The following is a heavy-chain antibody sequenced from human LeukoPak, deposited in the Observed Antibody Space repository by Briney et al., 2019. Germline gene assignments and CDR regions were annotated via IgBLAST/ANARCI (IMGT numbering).Heavy chain of an antibody. Sequence: PGGSLRLSCAASGFTFSSYAMHWVRQAPGKGLEWVAVISYDGSNKYYADSVKGRFTISRDNSKNTLYLQMNSLRAEDTAVYYCARGVVVTAYSYFQHWGQGTLVTVSS. V-gene: IGHV3-30-3*01. CDR2: ISYDGSNK. CDR1: GFTFSSYA. J-gene: IGHJ1*01. CDR3: ARGVVVTAYSYFQH. D-gene: IGHD2-21*02.